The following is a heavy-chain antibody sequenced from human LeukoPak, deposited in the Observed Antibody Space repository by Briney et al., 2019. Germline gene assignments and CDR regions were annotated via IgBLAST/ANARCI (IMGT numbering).Heavy chain of an antibody. D-gene: IGHD6-19*01. CDR1: GGTFSSYV. J-gene: IGHJ4*02. CDR3: ARGAYSSGSYYFDH. Sequence: GSSVKVSCKASGGTFSSYVITWVRQAPGQGLEWMGGIIPMFGTADYAQKFQGRVTINADESTSTAYMQLSSLRSEDTAVYYCARGAYSSGSYYFDHWGQGTLVTVSS. V-gene: IGHV1-69*01. CDR2: IIPMFGTA.